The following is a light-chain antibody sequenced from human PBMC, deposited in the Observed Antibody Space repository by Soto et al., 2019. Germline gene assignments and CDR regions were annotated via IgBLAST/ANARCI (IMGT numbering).Light chain of an antibody. V-gene: IGKV3-20*01. CDR1: QSVSGSY. J-gene: IGKJ4*01. Sequence: EIVFTQSPGTLSLSPGERATLSCRASQSVSGSYLAWYQQKPGQAPRLLIFGASNRATGIPDRFSGSGSGTDFTLAISRLEPEDFAVYYCQHYDSSLTFGGGTKVDIK. CDR3: QHYDSSLT. CDR2: GAS.